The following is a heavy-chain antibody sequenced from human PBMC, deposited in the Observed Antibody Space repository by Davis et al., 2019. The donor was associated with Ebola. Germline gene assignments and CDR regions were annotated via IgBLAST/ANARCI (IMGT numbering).Heavy chain of an antibody. D-gene: IGHD1-26*01. Sequence: GESLKISCAASGFIFSSYVMSWVRQAPGKGLEWVSTLGTSADTYYADSVKGRFTIFRDNSKNTLYLQMNGLRVEDTAIYYCAKDTSNIWFDIWGQGTMVTVSS. CDR3: AKDTSNIWFDI. CDR2: LGTSADT. CDR1: GFIFSSYV. V-gene: IGHV3-23*01. J-gene: IGHJ3*02.